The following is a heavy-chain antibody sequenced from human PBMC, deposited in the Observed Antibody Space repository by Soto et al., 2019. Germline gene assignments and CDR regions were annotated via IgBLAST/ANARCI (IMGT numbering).Heavy chain of an antibody. CDR2: ISSSSSYI. CDR3: ASIYSSGWYDLDY. V-gene: IGHV3-21*04. J-gene: IGHJ4*02. D-gene: IGHD6-19*01. Sequence: EVQLVESGGGLVKPGGSLRLSCAASGFTFSSYSMNWVRQAPGKGLEWVSSISSSSSYIYYADSVKGRFTISRDNSKNTLYLQMNSLRAEDTAVYYCASIYSSGWYDLDYWGQGTLVTVSS. CDR1: GFTFSSYS.